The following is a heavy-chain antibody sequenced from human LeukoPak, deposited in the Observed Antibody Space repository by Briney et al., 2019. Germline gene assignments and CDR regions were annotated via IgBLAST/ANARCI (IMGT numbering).Heavy chain of an antibody. CDR2: ISYDGSNK. D-gene: IGHD6-19*01. CDR3: AKDSSGWYLSPKYYFDY. CDR1: GFTFSSYG. J-gene: IGHJ4*02. Sequence: GGSLRLSCAASGFTFSSYGMHWVRQAPGKGLEWLAIISYDGSNKYYADSVKGRFTISRDNSKNTLYLQMNSLRAEDTAVNYCAKDSSGWYLSPKYYFDYWGQGTLVTVSS. V-gene: IGHV3-30*18.